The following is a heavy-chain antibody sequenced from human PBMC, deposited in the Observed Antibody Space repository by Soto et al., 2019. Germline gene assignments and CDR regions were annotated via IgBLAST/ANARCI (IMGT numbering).Heavy chain of an antibody. J-gene: IGHJ6*02. Sequence: GGSLRLSCVGSGFRISNYFMSWVRQAPGKGLEWVSAISGSGGSTYYADSVKGRFTISRDNSKNTLYLQMNSLRAEDTAVYYCAKATSPMHCSSTSCYDYYYGMDVWGQGTTVTVSS. CDR3: AKATSPMHCSSTSCYDYYYGMDV. CDR1: GFRISNYF. D-gene: IGHD2-2*01. CDR2: ISGSGGST. V-gene: IGHV3-23*01.